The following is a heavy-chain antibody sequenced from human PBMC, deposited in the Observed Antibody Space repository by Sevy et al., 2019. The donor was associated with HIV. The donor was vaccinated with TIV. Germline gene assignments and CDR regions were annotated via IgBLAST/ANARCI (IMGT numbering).Heavy chain of an antibody. CDR3: AKAMRGGTVAGLFDY. J-gene: IGHJ4*02. V-gene: IGHV3-23*01. CDR2: ISGSGGST. CDR1: GFTFSSYA. Sequence: GGSLRLSCAASGFTFSSYAMSWVRQAPGKGLEWVSAISGSGGSTYYADSVKGRFTISRDNSKNTLYLQMNSLRAEDTAVYHCAKAMRGGTVAGLFDYWGQGTLVTVSS. D-gene: IGHD6-19*01.